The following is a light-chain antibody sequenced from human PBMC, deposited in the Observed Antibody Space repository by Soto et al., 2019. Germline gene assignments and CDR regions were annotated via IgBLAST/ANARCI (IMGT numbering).Light chain of an antibody. CDR2: FAS. V-gene: IGKV1-17*03. CDR1: QGITNN. Sequence: DIQMTQSPSAMSASVGDRVTITCRASQGITNNLAWFQQRPGKVPRRLIYFASTLQSGVPSRFSGSGSGTEFTLTISGLEPEDFATYYCLQVNSYPWTFDQGTNVEIK. CDR3: LQVNSYPWT. J-gene: IGKJ1*01.